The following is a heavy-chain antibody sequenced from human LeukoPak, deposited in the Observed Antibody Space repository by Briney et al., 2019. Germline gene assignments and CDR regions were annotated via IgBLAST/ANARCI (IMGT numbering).Heavy chain of an antibody. Sequence: SVKVSCKASGGTFSSYAISWVRQAPGQGLEWMGRIIPIFGIANYAQKFQGRVTITADKSTSTAYMELSSLRSEDTAVYYCAREDTEKDYVWGSYRYPFDYWGQGTLVTVSS. CDR1: GGTFSSYA. CDR2: IIPIFGIA. D-gene: IGHD3-16*02. CDR3: AREDTEKDYVWGSYRYPFDY. V-gene: IGHV1-69*04. J-gene: IGHJ4*02.